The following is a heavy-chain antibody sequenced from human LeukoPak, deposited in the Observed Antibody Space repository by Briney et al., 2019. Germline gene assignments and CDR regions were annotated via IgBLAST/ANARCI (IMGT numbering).Heavy chain of an antibody. CDR3: ARVPSGYYDSSGYYFDY. J-gene: IGHJ4*02. CDR2: IIPIFGTA. V-gene: IGHV1-69*13. CDR1: GGTFSSYA. Sequence: PVKVSCKASGGTFSSYAISWVRQAPGQGLEWMGGIIPIFGTANYAQKFQGRVTITADESTSTAYMELSSLRSEDTAVYYCARVPSGYYDSSGYYFDYWGQGTLVTVSS. D-gene: IGHD3-22*01.